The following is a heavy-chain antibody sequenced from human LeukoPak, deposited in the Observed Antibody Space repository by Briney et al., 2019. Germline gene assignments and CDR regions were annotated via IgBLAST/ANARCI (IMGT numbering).Heavy chain of an antibody. V-gene: IGHV5-51*01. J-gene: IGHJ3*02. Sequence: GESLKISCKGSGYSFTSYWIGWVRQMPGKGLEWMGIIYPGDSDTRYSPSFQGQVTISADKSISTAYLQWSSLKASDTAIYYCTTLGDRVSAAGRAFDIWGQGTMVTVSP. D-gene: IGHD3-16*01. CDR1: GYSFTSYW. CDR3: TTLGDRVSAAGRAFDI. CDR2: IYPGDSDT.